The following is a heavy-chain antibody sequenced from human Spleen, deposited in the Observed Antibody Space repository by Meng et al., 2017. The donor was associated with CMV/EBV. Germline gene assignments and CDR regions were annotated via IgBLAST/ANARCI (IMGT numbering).Heavy chain of an antibody. D-gene: IGHD2-2*01. CDR2: IHPRTGDT. CDR1: GYTFTAHY. V-gene: IGHV1-2*02. Sequence: ASVKVSCKASGYTFTAHYFHWVRQAPGQGLEWMGWIHPRTGDTNYAQQFQGRVTLTRDTSINTGYMELSRLRSDDTAVYYCARGHWGGYCSNTSCRRIYGMDVWGQGTTVTVSS. CDR3: ARGHWGGYCSNTSCRRIYGMDV. J-gene: IGHJ6*02.